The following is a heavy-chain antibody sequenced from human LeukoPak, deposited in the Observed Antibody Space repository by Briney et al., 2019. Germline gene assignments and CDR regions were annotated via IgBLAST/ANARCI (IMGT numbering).Heavy chain of an antibody. D-gene: IGHD1-26*01. J-gene: IGHJ6*03. CDR2: IKQVGSQK. V-gene: IGHV3-7*01. CDR1: GFSFSSYW. Sequence: GRSLRLSCAASGFSFSSYWMSWVRHAPGKGLGWVAKIKQVGSQKYYMDSVKDRFTISRDNAKNSLYLQMNRLRAEDTAVYYCARCKWEYYYYDMGVWGKGTTVTVSS. CDR3: ARCKWEYYYYDMGV.